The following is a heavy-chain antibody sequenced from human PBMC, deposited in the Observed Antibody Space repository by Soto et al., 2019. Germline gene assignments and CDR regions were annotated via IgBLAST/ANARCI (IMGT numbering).Heavy chain of an antibody. V-gene: IGHV1-18*01. CDR2: ISAYNGKT. Sequence: ASGKVSCNASGYTFTSYGISWVRQAPGQGIEWMGWISAYNGKTNYEKKIQGRVTMTKDTSTSTEYMELRRLRSDDTAVYYCERWFLEWLSNNNWFDPWGQGTLVTVSS. J-gene: IGHJ5*02. CDR1: GYTFTSYG. D-gene: IGHD3-3*01. CDR3: ERWFLEWLSNNNWFDP.